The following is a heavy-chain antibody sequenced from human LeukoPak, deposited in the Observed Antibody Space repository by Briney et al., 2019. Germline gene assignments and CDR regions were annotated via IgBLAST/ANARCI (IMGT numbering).Heavy chain of an antibody. D-gene: IGHD5-18*01. CDR2: ISSSSGTI. J-gene: IGHJ4*02. CDR1: GFTFSSYT. Sequence: GGSLRLSCAASGFTFSSYTMNWVRQAPGKGLEWVSYISSSSGTIYYADSVKGRFTISRDNAKNSLYLQMNSLRAEDTAVYYCVSHSYGSDYWGQGTLVTVSS. CDR3: VSHSYGSDY. V-gene: IGHV3-48*04.